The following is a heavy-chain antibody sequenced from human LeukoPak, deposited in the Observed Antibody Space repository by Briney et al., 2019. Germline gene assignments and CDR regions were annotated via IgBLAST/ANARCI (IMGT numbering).Heavy chain of an antibody. V-gene: IGHV1-69*01. D-gene: IGHD1-14*01. J-gene: IGHJ4*02. CDR1: GGTFGVNA. CDR3: ARDGVRNMGLRLDY. CDR2: IVPVFPTS. Sequence: SVKVSCEASGGTFGVNAIHWVRQAPGQGLEWMGDIVPVFPTSNYAQNFQGRVTFTADESTSTAYMELNSLTSEDTAIYYCARDGVRNMGLRLDYWSQGTLITVSS.